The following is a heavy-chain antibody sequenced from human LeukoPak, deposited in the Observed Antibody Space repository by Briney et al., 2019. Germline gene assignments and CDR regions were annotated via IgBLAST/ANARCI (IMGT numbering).Heavy chain of an antibody. Sequence: ASVKVSCTLSAHIPSLVTTGGGRQAPGQGLEWMGWISAYDAKTHYAERLQGRVTMTRYISASTVYMELRSLTSEDTAVYYCAGDGRTPLVVFYYYWGQGTVVTVSS. D-gene: IGHD2-15*01. J-gene: IGHJ4*02. CDR3: AGDGRTPLVVFYYY. CDR1: AHIPSLVT. V-gene: IGHV1-18*01. CDR2: ISAYDAKT.